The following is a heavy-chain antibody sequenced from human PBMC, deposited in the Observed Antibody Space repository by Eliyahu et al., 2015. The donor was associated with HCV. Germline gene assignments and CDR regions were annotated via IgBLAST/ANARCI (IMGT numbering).Heavy chain of an antibody. J-gene: IGHJ4*02. D-gene: IGHD2-15*01. CDR2: ISYDGSNK. Sequence: QVQLVESGGXVVQPGRSLXLSCXASGFPFSXXGMHWVRQAPGKGLEWVAVISYDGSNKYYADSVKGRFTISRDNSKNTLYLQMNSLRAEDTAVYYCANGDCSGGSCRNPPFDYWGQGTLVTVSS. CDR1: GFPFSXXG. CDR3: ANGDCSGGSCRNPPFDY. V-gene: IGHV3-30*18.